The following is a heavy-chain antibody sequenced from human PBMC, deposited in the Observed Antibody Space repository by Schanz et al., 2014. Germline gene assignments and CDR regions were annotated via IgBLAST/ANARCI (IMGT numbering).Heavy chain of an antibody. CDR2: IIPVLNIA. J-gene: IGHJ4*02. V-gene: IGHV1-69*09. D-gene: IGHD2-21*01. Sequence: QVHLVQSGAEVHKPGASLKISCKASGYTFTNFFLHWVRQAPGQGLEWMGKIIPVLNIATYAQRFQGRVSITADTSTNTAYMELSSLRSEDTAVYYCARDRLECGAECYSVEVFEIWGQGTLVIVSS. CDR3: ARDRLECGAECYSVEVFEI. CDR1: GYTFTNFF.